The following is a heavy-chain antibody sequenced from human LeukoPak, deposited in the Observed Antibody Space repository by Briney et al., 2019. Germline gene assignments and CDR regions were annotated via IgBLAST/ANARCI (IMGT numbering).Heavy chain of an antibody. CDR2: IYSGGST. V-gene: IGHV3-53*01. D-gene: IGHD3-3*01. J-gene: IGHJ4*02. CDR1: GFTVSSNY. CDR3: AAAIYDFWSGYYPPYFDY. Sequence: GGSLRLSCAASGFTVSSNYMSWVRQAPGKGLEWVSVIYSGGSTYYADSVKGRFTISRDNSKYTLYLQMNSLRAEDTAVYYCAAAIYDFWSGYYPPYFDYWGQGTLVTVSS.